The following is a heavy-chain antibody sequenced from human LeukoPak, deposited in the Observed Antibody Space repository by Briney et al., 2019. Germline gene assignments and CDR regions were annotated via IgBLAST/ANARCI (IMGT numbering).Heavy chain of an antibody. V-gene: IGHV3-11*06. D-gene: IGHD1-7*01. J-gene: IGHJ4*02. CDR2: ITDSSTYT. Sequence: GGSLRLSCAASGFTFSDSYMNWIRQAPGKGLEWVAYITDSSTYTNYADSVKGRFTISRDNAKNSLYLQMNSLRVDDTAVYYCTRGSGNYLLFDYWGQGTLVTVSS. CDR3: TRGSGNYLLFDY. CDR1: GFTFSDSY.